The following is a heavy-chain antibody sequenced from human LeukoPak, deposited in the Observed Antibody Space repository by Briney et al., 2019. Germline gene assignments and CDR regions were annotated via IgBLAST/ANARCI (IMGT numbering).Heavy chain of an antibody. CDR1: GGSISSSSYY. Sequence: SETLSLTCTVSGGSISSSSYYWGWIRQPPGKGLEWIGSLYYSGSTYYNPSLKSRVTISVDTSKNQFSLKLSSVTAADTAVYYCARRPGYSYGQYYFDYWGQGTLVTVPS. J-gene: IGHJ4*02. CDR3: ARRPGYSYGQYYFDY. V-gene: IGHV4-39*01. D-gene: IGHD5-18*01. CDR2: LYYSGST.